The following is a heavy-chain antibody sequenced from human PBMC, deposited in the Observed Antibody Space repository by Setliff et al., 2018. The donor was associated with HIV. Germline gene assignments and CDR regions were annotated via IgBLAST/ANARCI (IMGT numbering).Heavy chain of an antibody. J-gene: IGHJ4*02. Sequence: SETLSLTCTVSGGSISSSDFYWNWIRQRPGKALEWIGYIHHSGSSSHNPSLKSRLTTSMNASKSQFSLRLSSVTAADTAVYYCASGWVRQSRRFGGVIVLPPFDYWGQGTLVTVSS. CDR2: IHHSGSS. V-gene: IGHV4-31*03. CDR1: GGSISSSDFY. CDR3: ASGWVRQSRRFGGVIVLPPFDY. D-gene: IGHD3-16*02.